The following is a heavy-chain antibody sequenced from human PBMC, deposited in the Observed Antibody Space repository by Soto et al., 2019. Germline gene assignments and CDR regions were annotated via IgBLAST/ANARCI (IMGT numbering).Heavy chain of an antibody. J-gene: IGHJ6*02. D-gene: IGHD6-19*01. CDR3: AKDLSRIAVAGTAGLQWYYYGMDV. CDR2: ISGSGGST. V-gene: IGHV3-23*01. Sequence: GGSLRLSCAASGFTFSSYAMSWVRQAPGKGLEWVSAISGSGGSTYYADSVKGRFTISRDNSKNTLYLQMNSLRAEDTAVYYCAKDLSRIAVAGTAGLQWYYYGMDVWGQGTTVTVSS. CDR1: GFTFSSYA.